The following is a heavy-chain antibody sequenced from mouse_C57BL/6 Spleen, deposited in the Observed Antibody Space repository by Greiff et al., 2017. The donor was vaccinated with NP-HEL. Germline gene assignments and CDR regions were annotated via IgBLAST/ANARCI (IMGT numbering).Heavy chain of an antibody. CDR2: ISSGGSYT. V-gene: IGHV5-6*01. Sequence: EVKVVESGGDLVKPGGSLKLSCAASGFTFSSYGMSWVRQTPDKRLEWVATISSGGSYTYYPDSVKGRFTISRDNAKNTLYLQMSSLKSEDTAMYYCARDGYDSHWYFDVWGTGTTVTVSS. D-gene: IGHD2-2*01. J-gene: IGHJ1*03. CDR3: ARDGYDSHWYFDV. CDR1: GFTFSSYG.